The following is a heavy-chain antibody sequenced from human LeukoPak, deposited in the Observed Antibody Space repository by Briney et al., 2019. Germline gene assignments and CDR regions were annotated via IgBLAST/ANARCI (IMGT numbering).Heavy chain of an antibody. J-gene: IGHJ4*02. CDR2: ISGSGGST. CDR1: GFTFSSYA. Sequence: PGGSLRLSCAASGFTFSSYAMSWVRQAPGKGLEWVSAISGSGGSTYYADSVKGRFTISRDNAKNSLYLQMNSLRAEDTAVYYCARATFYGYCSGGSCYSGALDYWGQGSLVTVSS. CDR3: ARATFYGYCSGGSCYSGALDY. V-gene: IGHV3-23*01. D-gene: IGHD2-15*01.